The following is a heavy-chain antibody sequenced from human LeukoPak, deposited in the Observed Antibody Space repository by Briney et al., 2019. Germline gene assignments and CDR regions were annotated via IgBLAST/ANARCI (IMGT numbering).Heavy chain of an antibody. CDR3: ARGHSSGPGDY. V-gene: IGHV1-69*05. J-gene: IGHJ4*02. CDR1: GGTFSSYA. CDR2: IIPIFGTA. Sequence: SVKVSCKASGGTFSSYAISWVRQAPGQGLEWMGRIIPIFGTANYAQKFQGRVTITTDESTSTVYMELSSLRSEDTAVYYCARGHSSGPGDYWGQGTLVTVSS. D-gene: IGHD6-19*01.